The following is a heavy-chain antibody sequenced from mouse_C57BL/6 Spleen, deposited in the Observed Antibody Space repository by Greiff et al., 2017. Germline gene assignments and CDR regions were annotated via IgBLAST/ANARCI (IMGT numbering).Heavy chain of an antibody. Sequence: EVKLVESGEGLVKPGGSLKLSCAASGFTFSSYAMSWVRQTPEKRLEWVAYISSGGDYIYYADTVKGRFTISRDNARNTLYLQMSSLKSEDTAMYYCTRDPSTYYCGSSFAWFAYWGQGTLVTVSA. J-gene: IGHJ3*01. V-gene: IGHV5-9-1*02. CDR2: ISSGGDYI. CDR3: TRDPSTYYCGSSFAWFAY. CDR1: GFTFSSYA. D-gene: IGHD1-1*01.